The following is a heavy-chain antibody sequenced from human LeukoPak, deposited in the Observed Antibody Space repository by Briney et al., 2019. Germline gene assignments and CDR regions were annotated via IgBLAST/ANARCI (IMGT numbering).Heavy chain of an antibody. CDR2: IYSSGST. D-gene: IGHD3-10*01. CDR1: GASISSGSNY. V-gene: IGHV4-39*07. CDR3: ASEKTNYGNDY. J-gene: IGHJ4*02. Sequence: PSETLSLTCSVSGASISSGSNYWGWIRQPPGKTLEWIGSIYSSGSTYYNPSLKSRVIIIIDTPKNHFSLTLSSVTAADTAVYYCASEKTNYGNDYWGQGTLVTVSS.